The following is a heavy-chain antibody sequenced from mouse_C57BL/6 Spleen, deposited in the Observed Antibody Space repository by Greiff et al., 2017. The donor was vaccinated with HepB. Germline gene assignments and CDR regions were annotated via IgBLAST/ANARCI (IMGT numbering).Heavy chain of an antibody. D-gene: IGHD3-3*01. Sequence: EVQLQQSGPELVKPGASVKIPCKASGYTFTDYNMDWVKQSHGKSLEWIGDINPNNGGTIYNQKFKGKATLTVDKSSSTAYMELRSLTSEDTAVYYWARKGIWGTGRNAMDYWGQGTSVTVSS. V-gene: IGHV1-18*01. CDR2: INPNNGGT. CDR3: ARKGIWGTGRNAMDY. CDR1: GYTFTDYN. J-gene: IGHJ4*01.